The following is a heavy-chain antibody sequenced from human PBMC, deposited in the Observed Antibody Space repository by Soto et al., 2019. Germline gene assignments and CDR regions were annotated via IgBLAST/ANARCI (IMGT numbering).Heavy chain of an antibody. D-gene: IGHD4-17*01. CDR1: GFTFSSYG. CDR2: ISYDGSNK. Sequence: QVQLVESGGGVVQPGRSLRLSCAASGFTFSSYGMHWVRQAPGKGLEWVAVISYDGSNKYYADSVKGRFTISRDNSKNTLYLQMNSLRAEDTAVYYCAKERYGDYVAYYYYGMDVWGQGTTVTVSS. V-gene: IGHV3-30*18. J-gene: IGHJ6*02. CDR3: AKERYGDYVAYYYYGMDV.